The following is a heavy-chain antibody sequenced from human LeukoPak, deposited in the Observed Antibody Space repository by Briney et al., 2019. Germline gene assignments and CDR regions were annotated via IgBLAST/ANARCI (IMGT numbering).Heavy chain of an antibody. Sequence: KPSETLSLSCTVSGGSIYSTTFYWGWIRQPPGKGREWIVSMYYDGSTYHNPSLKRRVTISVDPSNNQFSLKLTSVTAADTAVYFCARRSDSGSDDGEDYFDYWGQGTLVTVSS. CDR1: GGSIYSTTFY. CDR2: MYYDGST. CDR3: ARRSDSGSDDGEDYFDY. D-gene: IGHD1-26*01. J-gene: IGHJ4*02. V-gene: IGHV4-39*01.